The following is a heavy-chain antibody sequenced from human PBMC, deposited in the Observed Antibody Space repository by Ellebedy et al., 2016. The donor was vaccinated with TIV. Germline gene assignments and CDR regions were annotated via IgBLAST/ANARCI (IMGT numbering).Heavy chain of an antibody. D-gene: IGHD3-10*01. J-gene: IGHJ3*02. CDR3: AREGSEDRYGSGSHAFDI. V-gene: IGHV4-30-4*01. CDR2: IYYSGST. CDR1: GGSISSGDYY. Sequence: LRLXXTVSGGSISSGDYYWSWIRQPPGKGLEWIGYIYYSGSTYYNPSLKSRVTISVDTSKNQFSLKLSSVTAADTAVYYCAREGSEDRYGSGSHAFDIWGQGTMVTVSS.